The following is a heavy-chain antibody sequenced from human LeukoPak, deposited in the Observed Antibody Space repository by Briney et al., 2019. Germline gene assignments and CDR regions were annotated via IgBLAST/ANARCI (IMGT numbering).Heavy chain of an antibody. J-gene: IGHJ4*02. CDR3: AKDRRCSGGSCYIYDY. D-gene: IGHD2-15*01. CDR2: ISGSGGST. CDR1: GFTFSSYA. Sequence: GGSLRLSCAASGFTFSSYAMSWVRQAPGKGLEWVSAISGSGGSTYYADSVKGRFTISRDNSKNTLYLQMNSLRAEDTAVYYCAKDRRCSGGSCYIYDYWGQGTLVTVSS. V-gene: IGHV3-23*01.